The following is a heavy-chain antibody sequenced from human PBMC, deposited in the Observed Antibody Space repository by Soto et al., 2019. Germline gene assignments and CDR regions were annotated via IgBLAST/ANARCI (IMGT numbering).Heavy chain of an antibody. Sequence: QVQLVQSGAEVKRPGSSVKVSCKASGVFSNFAVSWVRQAPGQGLEWMGAIIPVFRAPNYAQKFQGRVRITADESTRTAYMELISLRSDDTAVYYCARLPNTSGSTRHIDYWGQGTLVTVSS. CDR2: IIPVFRAP. J-gene: IGHJ4*02. V-gene: IGHV1-69*01. D-gene: IGHD6-19*01. CDR3: ARLPNTSGSTRHIDY. CDR1: GVFSNFA.